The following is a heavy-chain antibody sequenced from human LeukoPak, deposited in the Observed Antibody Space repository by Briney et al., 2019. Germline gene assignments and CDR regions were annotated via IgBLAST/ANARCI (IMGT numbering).Heavy chain of an antibody. V-gene: IGHV3-48*01. CDR2: ISSRSSTI. D-gene: IGHD6-13*01. CDR3: ARVILRAAATFDY. J-gene: IGHJ4*02. Sequence: GGSLRLSCAASGFTFSSYSMNWVRQAPGEGLEWVSYISSRSSTIYYADSVKGRFTISRDNAKNSLYLQMNSLRGEDAAVYYCARVILRAAATFDYWGQGTLVTVSS. CDR1: GFTFSSYS.